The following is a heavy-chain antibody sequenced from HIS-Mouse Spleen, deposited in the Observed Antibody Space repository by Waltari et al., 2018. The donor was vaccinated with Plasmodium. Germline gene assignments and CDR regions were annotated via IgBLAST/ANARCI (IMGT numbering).Heavy chain of an antibody. CDR2: IKSKTECGTT. CDR3: TTPGQVGY. J-gene: IGHJ4*02. D-gene: IGHD2-15*01. V-gene: IGHV3-15*01. CDR1: GFTFSNAW. Sequence: EVQLVESGGGLVKPGGSLRLSCAASGFTFSNAWMSWVRKGPGNGLEGVGRIKSKTECGTTDYAAPVKGRFTISRDDSKNTLYLQMNSLKTEDTAVYYCTTPGQVGYWGQGTLVTVSS.